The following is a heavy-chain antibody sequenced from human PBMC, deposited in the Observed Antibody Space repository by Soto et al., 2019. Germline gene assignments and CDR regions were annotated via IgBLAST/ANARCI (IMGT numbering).Heavy chain of an antibody. CDR1: GFTFSSYN. D-gene: IGHD6-13*01. J-gene: IGHJ4*02. CDR3: ARDQLYSSSWSDY. CDR2: ISSSRSYI. V-gene: IGHV3-21*01. Sequence: TGGSLRLSCAASGFTFSSYNMNWVRQAPGKGLEWVSSISSSRSYIYYADSVKGRFTVSRDNAKNSLYLQMNSLRAEDTAVYYCARDQLYSSSWSDYWGQGTLVTV.